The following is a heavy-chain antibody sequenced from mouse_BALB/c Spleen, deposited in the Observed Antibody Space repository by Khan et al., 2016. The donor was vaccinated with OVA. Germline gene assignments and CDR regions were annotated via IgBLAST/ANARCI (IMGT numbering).Heavy chain of an antibody. D-gene: IGHD2-3*01. CDR3: ARGDGYYVYFDY. J-gene: IGHJ2*01. CDR2: IYPGSDNA. Sequence: VELVESGPELVKPGASVKMSCKASGYTFTYYVITWVKQRTGQGLEWIGEIYPGSDNAYYNERFKGKATLTADKSSNTTHMQLSSLTSEDSAVYFCARGDGYYVYFDYWGRGTTLTVSS. V-gene: IGHV1-81*01. CDR1: GYTFTYYV.